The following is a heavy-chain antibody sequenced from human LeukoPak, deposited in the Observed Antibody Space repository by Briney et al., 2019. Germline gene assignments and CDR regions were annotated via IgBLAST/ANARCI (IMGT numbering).Heavy chain of an antibody. D-gene: IGHD4-17*01. J-gene: IGHJ3*02. CDR3: ARDLVTVTKGFDI. Sequence: SETLSLTCAVSGDSFSSHYWTWIRQSPGPGLEWIGYISHIGRTNYNPSLKSRVTISIDTSKNQFSLKLRFVTAADTAVYYCARDLVTVTKGFDIWGQGTMVSVSS. CDR2: ISHIGRT. V-gene: IGHV4-59*11. CDR1: GDSFSSHY.